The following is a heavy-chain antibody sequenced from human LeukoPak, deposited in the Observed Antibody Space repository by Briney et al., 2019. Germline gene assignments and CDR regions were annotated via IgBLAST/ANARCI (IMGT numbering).Heavy chain of an antibody. CDR1: GYNFNDYY. Sequence: GTSVKVSCKASGYNFNDYYMHWVRQVPGQGFEWLGWINPKNGYATYAGNFLDRLTMTSDKSTSTISMDLISLRSDDTAIYYCAKAGRSDYFLRWFDPWGQGTLVTVSS. CDR3: AKAGRSDYFLRWFDP. CDR2: INPKNGYA. V-gene: IGHV1-2*02. D-gene: IGHD3-10*01. J-gene: IGHJ5*02.